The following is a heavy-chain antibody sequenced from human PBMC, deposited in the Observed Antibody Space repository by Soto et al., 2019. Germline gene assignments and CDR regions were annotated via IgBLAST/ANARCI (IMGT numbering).Heavy chain of an antibody. D-gene: IGHD6-25*01. CDR2: IRNKADSYTT. Sequence: EVQLVDSGGGLVQPGGSLRLSCVASGFTFSDHYMDWVRQAPGKGLELVGRIRNKADSYTTQYAASVKGRFTISRDGSKNSLYLQMNSLKTEDTAVYYCVRALLAAGTTHFDYWGQGTLVAVSS. J-gene: IGHJ4*02. CDR1: GFTFSDHY. CDR3: VRALLAAGTTHFDY. V-gene: IGHV3-72*01.